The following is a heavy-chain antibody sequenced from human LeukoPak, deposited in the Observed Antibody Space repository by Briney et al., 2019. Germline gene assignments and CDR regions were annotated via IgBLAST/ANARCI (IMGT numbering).Heavy chain of an antibody. D-gene: IGHD6-19*01. J-gene: IGHJ3*02. V-gene: IGHV3-23*01. CDR1: GFTFSSYA. CDR3: AKGALSSPPYDAFDI. CDR2: ISGSGTST. Sequence: GGSLRLSCAASGFTFSSYAMSWVRQAPGKGLEWVSAISGSGTSTYYADSVKGRFTISRDNSKNTLFLQMNSLRAEDTAVYFCAKGALSSPPYDAFDIWGQGTMVTVSS.